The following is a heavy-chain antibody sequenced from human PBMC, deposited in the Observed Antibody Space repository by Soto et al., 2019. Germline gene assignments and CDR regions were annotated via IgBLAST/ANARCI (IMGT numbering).Heavy chain of an antibody. Sequence: QVQLQQWGAGLLKPSETLSLTCAVYGGSFSGYYWSWIRQPPGKGLEWIGEINHSGSTNYNPSLKSRVTISVDTSKNQFSLKLSSVTAADTAVYYCARCSKVRAGSVFDYWGQGTLVTVSS. CDR1: GGSFSGYY. CDR3: ARCSKVRAGSVFDY. V-gene: IGHV4-34*01. CDR2: INHSGST. D-gene: IGHD3-10*01. J-gene: IGHJ4*02.